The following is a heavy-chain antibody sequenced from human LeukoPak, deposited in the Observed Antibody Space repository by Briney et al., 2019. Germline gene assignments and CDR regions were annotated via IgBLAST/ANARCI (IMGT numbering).Heavy chain of an antibody. CDR1: GYTFTSYG. CDR3: ARIPMVRGDPVYYFDS. CDR2: ISGYNGNT. Sequence: ASVTVSCKASGYTFTSYGISWVRQAPGQGLEWMGWISGYNGNTNYAQTVQGRVTMTTDTSTSTAYMELRSLRSDDTAVYYCARIPMVRGDPVYYFDSWGQGTLVTVSS. J-gene: IGHJ4*02. V-gene: IGHV1-18*04. D-gene: IGHD3-10*01.